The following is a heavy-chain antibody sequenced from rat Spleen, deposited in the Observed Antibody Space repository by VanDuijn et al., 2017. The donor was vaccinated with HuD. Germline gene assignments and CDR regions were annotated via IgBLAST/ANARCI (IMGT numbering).Heavy chain of an antibody. D-gene: IGHD1-2*01. V-gene: IGHV2-63*01. CDR2: MWYDGDT. CDR1: GFSLTSYT. CDR3: TRDGYSSYGIMDA. J-gene: IGHJ4*01. Sequence: QVQLKETGPDLVQLTQTLSITCTVSGFSLTSYTVSWVRQPPGKGLEWMGRMWYDGDTAYNSALKSRLSISRDTSKNQVFLKMNSLQTDDTGTYYCTRDGYSSYGIMDAWGQGASVTVSS.